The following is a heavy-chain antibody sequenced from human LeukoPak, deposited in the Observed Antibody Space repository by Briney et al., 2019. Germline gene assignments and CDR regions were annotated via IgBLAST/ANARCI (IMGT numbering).Heavy chain of an antibody. CDR3: AKDPYYYGSGSYYPADY. D-gene: IGHD3-10*01. J-gene: IGHJ4*02. CDR1: GFTFSSYA. V-gene: IGHV3-23*01. CDR2: ISGSGGST. Sequence: GGSLRLSCAASGFTFSSYAMSWVRQAPGMGPEWVSAISGSGGSTYYADSVKGRFTISRDNSKNTLYLQMNSLRAEDTAVYYCAKDPYYYGSGSYYPADYWGQGTLVTVSS.